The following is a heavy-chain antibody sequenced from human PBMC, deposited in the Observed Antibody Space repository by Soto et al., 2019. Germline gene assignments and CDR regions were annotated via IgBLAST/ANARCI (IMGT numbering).Heavy chain of an antibody. CDR3: AKDLNYYDSSAQAGYYGMDV. V-gene: IGHV3-43*01. D-gene: IGHD3-22*01. CDR1: GFTFDDYT. J-gene: IGHJ6*02. CDR2: ISWDGGST. Sequence: GSLRLSCAASGFTFDDYTMHWVRQAPGKGLEWVSLISWDGGSTYYADSVKGRFAISRDNSKNSLYLQMNSLRTEDTALYYCAKDLNYYDSSAQAGYYGMDVWGQGTTVTVSS.